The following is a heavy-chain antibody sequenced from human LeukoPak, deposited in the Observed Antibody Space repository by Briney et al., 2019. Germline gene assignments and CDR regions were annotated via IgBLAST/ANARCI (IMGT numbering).Heavy chain of an antibody. CDR1: GFTFVDYG. Sequence: GGSLRLSCPTSGFTFVDYGLSWFRRAPGKGLEWLCAINYNGAITDYADSVKGRFTISRDNAKNSLYLRMDSLRAEDTALYYCARDRLGPSFSVSHFDLWGQGTLVTVSS. D-gene: IGHD3-3*02. CDR3: ARDRLGPSFSVSHFDL. CDR2: INYNGAIT. V-gene: IGHV3-20*04. J-gene: IGHJ4*02.